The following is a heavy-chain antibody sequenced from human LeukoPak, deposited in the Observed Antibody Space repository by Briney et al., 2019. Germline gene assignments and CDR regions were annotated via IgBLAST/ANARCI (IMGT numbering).Heavy chain of an antibody. D-gene: IGHD1-26*01. Sequence: WASVKVSCKASGGTFSSYAISWVRQAPGQGLEWMGRIIPIFGIANYAQKFQGRVTITADKSTSTAYMELSSLRSEDTAVYYCAGARFSGSYSFDYWGQGTLVTVSS. CDR2: IIPIFGIA. CDR3: AGARFSGSYSFDY. CDR1: GGTFSSYA. J-gene: IGHJ4*02. V-gene: IGHV1-69*04.